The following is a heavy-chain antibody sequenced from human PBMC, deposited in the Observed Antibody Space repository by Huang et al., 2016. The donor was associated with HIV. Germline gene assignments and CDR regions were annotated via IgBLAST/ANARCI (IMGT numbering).Heavy chain of an antibody. D-gene: IGHD2-8*02. CDR1: GFTVSTNY. CDR3: AKEGDTGAALGY. J-gene: IGHJ4*02. Sequence: EVQLVESGGGLIQSGGSLRLSCAASGFTVSTNYMTWVRQAPGKGLGWVSLIYSGGTTYYADSVKGRFTISRDDSENTLYLHMTSLRAGDTAVYYCAKEGDTGAALGYWGQGTLVTVS. V-gene: IGHV3-53*01. CDR2: IYSGGTT.